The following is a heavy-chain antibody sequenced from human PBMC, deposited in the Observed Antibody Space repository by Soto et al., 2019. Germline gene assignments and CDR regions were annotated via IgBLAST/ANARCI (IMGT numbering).Heavy chain of an antibody. CDR3: ARAKDYFDSRSHFFFDP. Sequence: EHLQESGPGLVKPSETLSLTCSVSYDSITNYYWSWIRQSPGKGLEWLGYITYSGTSNYNPSLKSRLTMSVDTSKNQFSLKLTSVTAADTAVYYCARAKDYFDSRSHFFFDPWGQGTLVTVSS. CDR2: ITYSGTS. D-gene: IGHD3-10*01. CDR1: YDSITNYY. J-gene: IGHJ5*02. V-gene: IGHV4-59*01.